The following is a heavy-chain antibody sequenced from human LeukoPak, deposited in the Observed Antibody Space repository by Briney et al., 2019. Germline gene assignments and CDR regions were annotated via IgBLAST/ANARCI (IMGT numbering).Heavy chain of an antibody. CDR1: GGSFSGYY. J-gene: IGHJ3*02. Sequence: SETLSLTCAVYGGSFSGYYWSWIRQPPGKGLEWIGEINHSGSTNYNPSLKSRVTISVDTSKNQFSLKLSSVTAADTAVYYCARVFSRNYDILTGYFWDFDAFDIWGQGTMVTVSS. D-gene: IGHD3-9*01. CDR3: ARVFSRNYDILTGYFWDFDAFDI. V-gene: IGHV4-34*01. CDR2: INHSGST.